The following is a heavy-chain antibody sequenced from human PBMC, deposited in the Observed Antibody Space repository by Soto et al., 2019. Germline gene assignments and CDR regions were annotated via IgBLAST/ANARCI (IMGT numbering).Heavy chain of an antibody. J-gene: IGHJ5*02. CDR2: ISSGSAYI. D-gene: IGHD1-26*01. V-gene: IGHV3-21*06. Sequence: PGGSLRLSCTFTFSMYSMNWVRQAPGKGLEWVASISSGSAYIKYAESVKGRFTISRDNAKNSLHPQMNSLRAEDTAIYHCARDQGGSYDSWFDPWGQGTLVTVSS. CDR1: FTFSMYS. CDR3: ARDQGGSYDSWFDP.